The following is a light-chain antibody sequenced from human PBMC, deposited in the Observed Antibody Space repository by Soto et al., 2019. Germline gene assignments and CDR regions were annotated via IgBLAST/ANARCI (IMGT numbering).Light chain of an antibody. CDR3: SSYTSSSTLI. CDR1: SSDVGGYKY. CDR2: EVS. V-gene: IGLV2-14*01. Sequence: QSVLTQPASVSGSPGQSITISCTGTSSDVGGYKYVSWYQQHSGKAPKLIIYEVSFRPSGISNRSSGSKSGNTASLTISGLQAEDEADYYCSSYTSSSTLIFGGGTKVTVL. J-gene: IGLJ2*01.